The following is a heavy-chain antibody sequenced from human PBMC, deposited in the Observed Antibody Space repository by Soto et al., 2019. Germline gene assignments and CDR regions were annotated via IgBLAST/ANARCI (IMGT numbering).Heavy chain of an antibody. CDR1: GFTFSDYY. CDR2: ISSSSSYT. D-gene: IGHD2-2*01. V-gene: IGHV3-11*05. Sequence: GGSLRLSCAASGFTFSDYYMSWIRQAPGKGLEWVSYISSSSSYTNYADSVKGRFTISRDNAKNSLYLQMNSLRAEDTAVYYCAREGYCSSTSCYSTGRYFDYWGQGTLVTVSS. J-gene: IGHJ4*02. CDR3: AREGYCSSTSCYSTGRYFDY.